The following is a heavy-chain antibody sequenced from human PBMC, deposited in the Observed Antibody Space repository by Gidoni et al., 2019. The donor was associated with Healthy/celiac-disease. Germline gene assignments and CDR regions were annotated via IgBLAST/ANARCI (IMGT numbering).Heavy chain of an antibody. CDR2: IIPILGIA. Sequence: QVQLVQSGAEVKKPGSSVKVSCKASGGTFSSYAISWVRQAPGQGLEWMGRIIPILGIANYAQKFQGRVTITADKSTSTAYMELSSLRSEDTAVYYCAREYYGSGSYPSFDYWGQGTLVTVSS. J-gene: IGHJ4*02. D-gene: IGHD3-10*01. CDR1: GGTFSSYA. V-gene: IGHV1-69*04. CDR3: AREYYGSGSYPSFDY.